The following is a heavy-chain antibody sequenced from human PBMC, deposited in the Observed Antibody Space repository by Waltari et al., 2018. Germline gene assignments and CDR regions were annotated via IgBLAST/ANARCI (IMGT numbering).Heavy chain of an antibody. CDR2: IIPIFGTA. CDR3: ARWGSLGYCSGGSCYYFDY. D-gene: IGHD2-15*01. Sequence: QVQLVQSGAEVKKPGSSVKVSCKASGGTFSSYAISWVRQAPGQGLEWMGRIIPIFGTANYAQKFQGRVTITADKSTSTAYMELSSLRSEDTAVYYCARWGSLGYCSGGSCYYFDYWGQGTLVTVSS. V-gene: IGHV1-69*08. CDR1: GGTFSSYA. J-gene: IGHJ4*02.